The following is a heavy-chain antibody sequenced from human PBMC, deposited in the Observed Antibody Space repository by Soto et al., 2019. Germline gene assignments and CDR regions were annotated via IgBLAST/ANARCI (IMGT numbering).Heavy chain of an antibody. CDR2: ISGSGGST. J-gene: IGHJ4*02. CDR1: GFTFSNYA. CDR3: AKDREAPLFLLDY. V-gene: IGHV3-23*01. Sequence: GGSLRLSCAASGFTFSNYAMSWVRQAPGQGLEWVSAISGSGGSTYYAGSVKGRFTISRDNSKNTLYLQMNNLRAEDTAVYHCAKDREAPLFLLDYWGQGSLVTVSS. D-gene: IGHD3-10*01.